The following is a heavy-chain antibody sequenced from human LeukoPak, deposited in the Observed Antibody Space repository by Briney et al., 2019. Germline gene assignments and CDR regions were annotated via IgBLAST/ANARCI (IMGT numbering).Heavy chain of an antibody. J-gene: IGHJ4*02. CDR3: ARGGEYAYFVDC. Sequence: GGSLRLSCAASGFTFSSYAMSWVRQAPGKGLEWVSAISGSGGSTYYADSVKGRFTISRDNSKNTLYLQMNSLRAEDTAVYYCARGGEYAYFVDCWGQGTLVTVSS. CDR2: ISGSGGST. CDR1: GFTFSSYA. D-gene: IGHD3-16*01. V-gene: IGHV3-23*01.